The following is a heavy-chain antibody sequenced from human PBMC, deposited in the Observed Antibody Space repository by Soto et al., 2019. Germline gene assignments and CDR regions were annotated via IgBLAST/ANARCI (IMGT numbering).Heavy chain of an antibody. CDR2: IYHSGST. V-gene: IGHV4-4*02. CDR1: GGSISSSNW. D-gene: IGHD6-6*01. Sequence: SETLSLTCAVSGGSISSSNWWGWVRPPPGKGLEWIGEIYHSGSTNYNPSLKSRVTISVDKSKNQFSLKLSSVTAADTAVYYCERRGSIAAGSYYYYGMDVWGQGNTVTVSS. CDR3: ERRGSIAAGSYYYYGMDV. J-gene: IGHJ6*02.